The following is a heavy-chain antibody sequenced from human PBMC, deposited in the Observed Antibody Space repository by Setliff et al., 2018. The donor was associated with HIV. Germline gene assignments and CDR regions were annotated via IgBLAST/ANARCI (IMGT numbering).Heavy chain of an antibody. V-gene: IGHV4-59*01. CDR1: GGSIINYL. D-gene: IGHD5-18*01. CDR3: ARSPGVDTNMAFDY. CDR2: IYYSGST. Sequence: PSETLSLTCTVSGGSIINYLWSWIRLPPGKRLEWIGYIYYSGSTDYNPSLKSRVTISVDTSKSQVSLKLSSVTAADTAVYYCARSPGVDTNMAFDYWGRGTLVTVSS. J-gene: IGHJ4*02.